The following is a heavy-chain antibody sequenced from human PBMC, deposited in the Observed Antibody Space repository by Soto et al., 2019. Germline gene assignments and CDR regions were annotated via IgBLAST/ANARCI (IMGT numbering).Heavy chain of an antibody. V-gene: IGHV4-34*01. CDR1: GGSFSGYY. CDR2: INHSGST. Sequence: QVQLQQWGAGLLKPSETLSLTCAVYGGSFSGYYWSWIRQPPGKGLEWIGEINHSGSTNYNPSLKSRVTIAVDTSKNQFSLKLSSVTAADTAVYYCARGRTRPYSSSSQSGWFDPWGKGTLVTVSS. J-gene: IGHJ5*02. D-gene: IGHD6-6*01. CDR3: ARGRTRPYSSSSQSGWFDP.